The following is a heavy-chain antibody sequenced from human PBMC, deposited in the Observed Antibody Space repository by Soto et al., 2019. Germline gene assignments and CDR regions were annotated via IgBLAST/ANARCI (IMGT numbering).Heavy chain of an antibody. CDR2: IDPSDSYT. V-gene: IGHV5-10-1*01. CDR3: ARLRSQYSSSWYGSATGMDV. Sequence: GESLKISCKGSGYSFTSYWISWVRQMPGKGLEWMGRIDPSDSYTNYSPSFQGHVTISADKSISTAYLQWSSLKASDTAMYYCARLRSQYSSSWYGSATGMDVWGQGTTVTVSS. J-gene: IGHJ6*02. CDR1: GYSFTSYW. D-gene: IGHD6-13*01.